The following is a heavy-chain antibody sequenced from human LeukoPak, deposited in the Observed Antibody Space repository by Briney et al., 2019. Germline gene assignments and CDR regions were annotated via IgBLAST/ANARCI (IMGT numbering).Heavy chain of an antibody. V-gene: IGHV1-69*13. D-gene: IGHD4-11*01. CDR3: ARYSYSNYYYYYYMDV. CDR2: IIPIFGTA. Sequence: SVKVSCKASGGTFSSYAISWVRQAPGQGLEWMGGIIPIFGTANYAQKFQGRVTITADESTSTAYMELSSLRSEDTAVYYCARYSYSNYYYYYYMDVWGKGTTVTVSS. J-gene: IGHJ6*03. CDR1: GGTFSSYA.